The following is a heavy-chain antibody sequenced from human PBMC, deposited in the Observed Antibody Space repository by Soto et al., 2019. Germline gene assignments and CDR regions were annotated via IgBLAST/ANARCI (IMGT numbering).Heavy chain of an antibody. CDR2: INPTGGST. CDR1: GYTFTHYY. CDR3: ATSVNSAMAFDY. D-gene: IGHD5-18*01. Sequence: QVQLVQSGAEVKKPGASVKVSCKASGYTFTHYYIHWVRQAPGQGLEWMGIINPTGGSTTYAQKSRAGFTMTRDTSTSTGYMELSSLRSEDSAVYYCATSVNSAMAFDYWGQGTLVTVSS. J-gene: IGHJ4*02. V-gene: IGHV1-46*01.